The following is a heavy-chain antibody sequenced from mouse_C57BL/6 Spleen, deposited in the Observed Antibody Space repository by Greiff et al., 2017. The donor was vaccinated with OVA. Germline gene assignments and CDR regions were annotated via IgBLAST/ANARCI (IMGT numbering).Heavy chain of an antibody. CDR2: IDPEDGDT. J-gene: IGHJ4*01. V-gene: IGHV14-2*01. Sequence: EVQLQQTGAELVKPGASVKLSCTASGFNIKDYYMHWVKQRTEQGLEWIGRIDPEDGDTKYAPKFQGKATITADTSSNTAYLQLSSLTSEDTAVYYCARPFLTTVVADAMDYWGQGTSVTVSA. CDR3: ARPFLTTVVADAMDY. D-gene: IGHD1-1*01. CDR1: GFNIKDYY.